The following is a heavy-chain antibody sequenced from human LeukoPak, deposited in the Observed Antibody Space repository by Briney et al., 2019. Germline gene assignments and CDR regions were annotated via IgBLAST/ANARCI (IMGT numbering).Heavy chain of an antibody. D-gene: IGHD2-2*01. Sequence: SETLSLTCAAYVGSFSGYYWSWIRQPPGKGLEWIGEINHSGSTNYNPSLKSRVTISVDTSKNQFSLKLSSVTAADTAVYYCARDPRYCSSTSCWYFDYWGQGTLVTVSS. V-gene: IGHV4-34*01. CDR2: INHSGST. CDR1: VGSFSGYY. CDR3: ARDPRYCSSTSCWYFDY. J-gene: IGHJ4*02.